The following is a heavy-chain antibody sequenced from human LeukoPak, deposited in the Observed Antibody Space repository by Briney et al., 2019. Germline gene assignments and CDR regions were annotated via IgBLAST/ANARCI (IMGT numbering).Heavy chain of an antibody. V-gene: IGHV3-48*03. J-gene: IGHJ4*02. CDR2: ISSSDSTI. CDR3: AKGPIVRFDY. D-gene: IGHD1-26*01. CDR1: GFTFSSYE. Sequence: GGPLRLSCAASGFTFSSYEMNWVRQAPGKGLEWVSYISSSDSTIYYADSVKGRFTISRDNSKNTLYLQMNSLRAEDTAVYYCAKGPIVRFDYWGQGTLVTVSS.